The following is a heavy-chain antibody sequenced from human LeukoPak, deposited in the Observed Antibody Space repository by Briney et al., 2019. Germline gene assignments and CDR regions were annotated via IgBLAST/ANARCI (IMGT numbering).Heavy chain of an antibody. D-gene: IGHD6-13*01. Sequence: ASVKVSCKASGYTFTSYDINWVRQATGQGLEWMGWMNPNSGNTGYAQKFQGRVTMTRNTSISTAYMELSSLRSEDTAVYYCARTPLSRSIAAAQPIDYWGQGTLVTVSS. CDR2: MNPNSGNT. CDR1: GYTFTSYD. J-gene: IGHJ4*02. CDR3: ARTPLSRSIAAAQPIDY. V-gene: IGHV1-8*01.